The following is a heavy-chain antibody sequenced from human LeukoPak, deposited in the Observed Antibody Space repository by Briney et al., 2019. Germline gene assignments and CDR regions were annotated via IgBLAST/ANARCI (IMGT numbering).Heavy chain of an antibody. D-gene: IGHD7-27*01. J-gene: IGHJ4*02. Sequence: AGGSLRLSCAASGFTFSSYAMSWVRQAPGKGLEWVSGISGSGVGTYYADSVKGRFTISRDNSKNTLYLQMNSLRAEDTAVYYCAKDLGVTSWGQGTLVTVSS. CDR1: GFTFSSYA. CDR3: AKDLGVTS. V-gene: IGHV3-23*01. CDR2: ISGSGVGT.